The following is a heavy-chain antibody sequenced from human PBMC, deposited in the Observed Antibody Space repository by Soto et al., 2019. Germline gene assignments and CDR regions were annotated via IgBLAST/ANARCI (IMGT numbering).Heavy chain of an antibody. Sequence: GESLKISCQVSGYNFNLYWVAWVRQTPGKGLEWIGMFYPGDSNTRYSPSFQGQVTLSVDKSITTAYLQWDSLKASDTGVYYCAGRKYGTPSGHFDGVDAWGQGTAVNVYS. CDR3: AGRKYGTPSGHFDGVDA. V-gene: IGHV5-51*01. J-gene: IGHJ6*02. CDR2: FYPGDSNT. D-gene: IGHD3-10*01. CDR1: GYNFNLYW.